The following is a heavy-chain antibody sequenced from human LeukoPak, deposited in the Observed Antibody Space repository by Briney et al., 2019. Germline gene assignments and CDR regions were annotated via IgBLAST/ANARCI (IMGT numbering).Heavy chain of an antibody. D-gene: IGHD3-22*01. Sequence: PGRSLRLSCAASGFTFSSYGMHWVRQAPGKGLEWVAVISYDGSNKYYADPVKGRFTISRDNSKNTLYLQMNSLRAEDTAVYYCARDRVYYDFDNMDVWGKGTTVTVSS. J-gene: IGHJ6*03. CDR1: GFTFSSYG. CDR2: ISYDGSNK. CDR3: ARDRVYYDFDNMDV. V-gene: IGHV3-30*03.